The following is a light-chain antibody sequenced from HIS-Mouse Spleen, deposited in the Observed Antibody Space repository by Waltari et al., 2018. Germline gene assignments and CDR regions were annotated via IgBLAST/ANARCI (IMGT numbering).Light chain of an antibody. V-gene: IGLV3-25*03. CDR2: KDS. Sequence: SYELTQPPSVSVSPGQTARITCSGDALPKQYAYWYQQKPGQAPVLVIYKDSERPSGIPERVSGSSSGTTVTLTISGVQAEDEACYYWQSADSSGTYHVVFGGGTKLTVL. CDR1: ALPKQY. CDR3: QSADSSGTYHVV. J-gene: IGLJ2*01.